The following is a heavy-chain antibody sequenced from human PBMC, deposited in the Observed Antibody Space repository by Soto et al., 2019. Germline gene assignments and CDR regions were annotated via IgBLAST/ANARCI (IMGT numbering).Heavy chain of an antibody. J-gene: IGHJ5*02. CDR3: TRGGTMVGGVYARPYWFDP. CDR2: IRSKAYGGTT. CDR1: GFTFGDYA. Sequence: GGSLRLSCTASGFTFGDYAMSWFRQAPGKGLEWVGFIRSKAYGGTTEYAASVKGRFTISRDDSKSIAYLQMNSLKTEDTAVYYCTRGGTMVGGVYARPYWFDPWGQGTLVTVSS. D-gene: IGHD3-10*01. V-gene: IGHV3-49*03.